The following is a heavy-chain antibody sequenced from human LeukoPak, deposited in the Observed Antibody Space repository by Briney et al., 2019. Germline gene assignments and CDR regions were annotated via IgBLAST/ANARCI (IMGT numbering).Heavy chain of an antibody. CDR1: GGSISSGGYY. D-gene: IGHD3-10*01. CDR3: ATHGRITMVRGASAVGFDY. J-gene: IGHJ4*02. CDR2: IYCSGST. V-gene: IGHV4-31*03. Sequence: SETLSLTCTVSGGSISSGGYYWSWIRQHPGKGLEWIGYIYCSGSTYYNPSLKSRVTISVDTSKNQFSLKLSSVTAADTAVYYCATHGRITMVRGASAVGFDYWGQGTLVTVSS.